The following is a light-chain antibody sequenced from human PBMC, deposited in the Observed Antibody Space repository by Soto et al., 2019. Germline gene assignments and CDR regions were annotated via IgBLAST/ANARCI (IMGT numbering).Light chain of an antibody. CDR1: SSDVGGYNY. CDR3: RSYPSSSSLV. Sequence: SVVTQPPTESGSTGQAVTISKTRTSSDVGGYNYVAWYQQHPGKAPKLMIYEVSNRPSGVSNRFSGSKSGNTASLTISWLQAEDEADYYCRSYPSSSSLVFGTGTKSTV. CDR2: EVS. J-gene: IGLJ1*01. V-gene: IGLV2-14*01.